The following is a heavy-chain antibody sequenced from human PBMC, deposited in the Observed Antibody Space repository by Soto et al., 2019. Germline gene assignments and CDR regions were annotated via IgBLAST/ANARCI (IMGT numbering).Heavy chain of an antibody. V-gene: IGHV2-5*02. J-gene: IGHJ4*02. D-gene: IGHD4-17*01. CDR2: IYWDDDK. CDR3: AHTYDYGDYSRFFDY. CDR1: GFSLSTSGVG. Sequence: QITLKESGPTLVKPTQTLTLTCTFSGFSLSTSGVGVGWIRQPPGKALEWLALIYWDDDKRYSPSLKSRLTTTKDTSKIQVVLTMTNMDPVDTATYYCAHTYDYGDYSRFFDYWGQGTLVTVSS.